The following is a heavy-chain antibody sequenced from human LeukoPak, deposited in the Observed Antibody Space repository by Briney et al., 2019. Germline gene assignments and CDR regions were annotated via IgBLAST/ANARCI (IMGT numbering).Heavy chain of an antibody. CDR2: ISGSGGST. D-gene: IGHD3-22*01. J-gene: IGHJ4*02. CDR1: GFTFSSYW. CDR3: AKDRGHYYDSSGYSPPDY. Sequence: GGSLRLSCAASGFTFSSYWMSWVRQAPGKGLEWVSAISGSGGSTYYADSVKGRFTISRDNSKNTLYLQMNSLRAEDTAVYYCAKDRGHYYDSSGYSPPDYWGQGTLVTVSS. V-gene: IGHV3-23*01.